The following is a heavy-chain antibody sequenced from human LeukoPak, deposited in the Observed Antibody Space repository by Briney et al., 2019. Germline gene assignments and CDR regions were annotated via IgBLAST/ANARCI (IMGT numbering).Heavy chain of an antibody. CDR1: GYTFTSYD. CDR3: ARGRTVPDGMDV. CDR2: INPSGGST. Sequence: ASVKVSCKASGYTFTSYDINWVRQAPGQGLEWMGIINPSGGSTSYAQKFQGRVTMTRDTSTSTVYMELSSLRSEDTAVYYCARGRTVPDGMDVWGQGTTVTVSS. V-gene: IGHV1-46*01. J-gene: IGHJ6*02. D-gene: IGHD2-8*02.